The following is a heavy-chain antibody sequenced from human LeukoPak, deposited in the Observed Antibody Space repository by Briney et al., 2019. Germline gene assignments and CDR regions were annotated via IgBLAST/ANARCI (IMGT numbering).Heavy chain of an antibody. D-gene: IGHD6-13*01. Sequence: GGSLRLSCAASGFTFSSYAMSWVRQAPGKGLEWVSGVSDSGGSTYYADSVKGRFTISRDNSKNTLYLQMSSLRAEDTAVYYSARILAAAGTDHWGQGTLVTVAS. CDR1: GFTFSSYA. V-gene: IGHV3-23*01. CDR3: ARILAAAGTDH. CDR2: VSDSGGST. J-gene: IGHJ4*02.